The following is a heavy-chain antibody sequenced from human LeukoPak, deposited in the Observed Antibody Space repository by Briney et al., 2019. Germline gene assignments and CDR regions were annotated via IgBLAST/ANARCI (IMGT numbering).Heavy chain of an antibody. V-gene: IGHV3-7*01. CDR3: ARVYQLLSNWFDP. J-gene: IGHJ5*02. CDR2: IKQDESDK. D-gene: IGHD2-2*01. Sequence: GGSLRLSCAASGFTFSTYWMAWVRQAPGKGLEWVANIKQDESDKNYVDSVKGRFTISRDNTKNSLYLQMNSLRAEDTAVYYCARVYQLLSNWFDPWGQGTLVTVSS. CDR1: GFTFSTYW.